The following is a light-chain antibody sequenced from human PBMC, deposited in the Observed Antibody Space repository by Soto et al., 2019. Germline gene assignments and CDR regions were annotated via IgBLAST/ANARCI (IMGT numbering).Light chain of an antibody. Sequence: VVTEEPSFSVSPGGTVTLTCGLSSGSVSTYYFPSWYQQTPGQPPRTLIYSTSTRSAGVPDRFSGSVLGNKAALTITGAQADDESDYYCALYMGSGIVVFGGGTKLTVL. CDR2: STS. J-gene: IGLJ2*01. V-gene: IGLV8-61*01. CDR3: ALYMGSGIVV. CDR1: SGSVSTYYF.